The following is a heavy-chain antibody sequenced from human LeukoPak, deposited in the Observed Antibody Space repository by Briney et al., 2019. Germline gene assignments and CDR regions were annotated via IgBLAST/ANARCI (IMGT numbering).Heavy chain of an antibody. CDR3: AKDMEDYGDSYAFDI. CDR2: ISSSGSTI. CDR1: GFTFSDYY. Sequence: PGGSLRLSCAASGFTFSDYYMSWIRQAPGKGLEWVSYISSSGSTIYYADSVKGRFTISRDNAKNSLYLQMNSLRAEDMALYYCAKDMEDYGDSYAFDIWGQGTMVTVSS. J-gene: IGHJ3*02. D-gene: IGHD4-17*01. V-gene: IGHV3-11*01.